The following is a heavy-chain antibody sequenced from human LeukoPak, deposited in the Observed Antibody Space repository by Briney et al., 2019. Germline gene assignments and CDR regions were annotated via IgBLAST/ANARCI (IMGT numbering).Heavy chain of an antibody. CDR1: GFTFSSYG. Sequence: GGSLRLSCAASGFTFSSYGMHWVRQAPGKGLEWVAVISYDGSNKYYADSVKGRFTISRDNSKNTLYLQMNSLRVEDTAVYYCVRDFRSADYWGQGTLVTVSS. J-gene: IGHJ4*02. V-gene: IGHV3-30*03. CDR2: ISYDGSNK. CDR3: VRDFRSADY.